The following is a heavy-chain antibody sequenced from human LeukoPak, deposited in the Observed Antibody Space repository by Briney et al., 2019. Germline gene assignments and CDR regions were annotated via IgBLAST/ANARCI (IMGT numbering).Heavy chain of an antibody. J-gene: IGHJ5*02. Sequence: SGTLSLTCTVSGGSISSSSYYWGWIRQPPGKGLEWIGSIYYSGSTYYNPSLKSRVTISVDTSKNQFSLKLSSVTAADTAVYYCARHASPYYDFWSGYYWFDPWGQGTLVTVSS. D-gene: IGHD3-3*01. CDR2: IYYSGST. CDR1: GGSISSSSYY. CDR3: ARHASPYYDFWSGYYWFDP. V-gene: IGHV4-39*01.